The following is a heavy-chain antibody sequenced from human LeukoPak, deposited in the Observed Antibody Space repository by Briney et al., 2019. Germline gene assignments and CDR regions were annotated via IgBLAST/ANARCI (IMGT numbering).Heavy chain of an antibody. Sequence: LGGSLRLSCAASGFTFSSYGMHWVRQAPGKGLEWVAFIRYDGSNKYYADSVKGRFTISRDNSKNTLYLQMNGLRAEDTAVYFCASQTNFGSGSKIYYYLYYMDVWGKGTTVTISS. D-gene: IGHD3-10*01. CDR1: GFTFSSYG. J-gene: IGHJ6*03. CDR3: ASQTNFGSGSKIYYYLYYMDV. V-gene: IGHV3-30*02. CDR2: IRYDGSNK.